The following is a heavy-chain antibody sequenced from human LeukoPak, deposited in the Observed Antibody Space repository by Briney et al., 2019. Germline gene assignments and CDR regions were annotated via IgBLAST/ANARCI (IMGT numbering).Heavy chain of an antibody. V-gene: IGHV3-23*01. CDR3: AKVGDYYDSSGYYAY. Sequence: GGSLRLSCAASGFTFSSYAMSWVRQAPGKGLEWVSGISGSGGSTYYADSVKGRFTISRDNSKNTLYLQMNSLRAEDTAVYYCAKVGDYYDSSGYYAYWGQGTLVTVSS. D-gene: IGHD3-22*01. CDR1: GFTFSSYA. CDR2: ISGSGGST. J-gene: IGHJ4*02.